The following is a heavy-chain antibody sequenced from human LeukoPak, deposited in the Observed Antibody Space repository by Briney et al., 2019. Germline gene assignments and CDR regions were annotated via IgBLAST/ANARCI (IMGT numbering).Heavy chain of an antibody. D-gene: IGHD5-24*01. CDR3: ARVSRRDGYNPGAWYFDL. CDR1: GGSISSGSYY. V-gene: IGHV4-61*02. Sequence: SQTLSLTCAVSGGSISSGSYYWSWIRQPAGKGLEWIGRIYTSGSTNYNPSLKSRVTISVDTSKNQFSLKLSSVTAADTAVYYCARVSRRDGYNPGAWYFDLWGRGTLVTVSS. CDR2: IYTSGST. J-gene: IGHJ2*01.